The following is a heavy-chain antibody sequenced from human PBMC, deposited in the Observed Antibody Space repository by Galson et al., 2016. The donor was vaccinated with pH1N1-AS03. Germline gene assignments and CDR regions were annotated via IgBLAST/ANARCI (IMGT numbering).Heavy chain of an antibody. J-gene: IGHJ4*02. CDR2: ISYDGSHK. CDR1: GFTFSNHA. V-gene: IGHV3-30*01. D-gene: IGHD3-9*01. CDR3: ARAQHVLTGAFDF. Sequence: SLRLSCAASGFTFSNHAMHWVRQAPGKGLEWVAIISYDGSHKYYADSVKGRFTISRDNSKNTLYLQMNSLRAEDTAVYYCARAQHVLTGAFDFWGQGTLVTVSS.